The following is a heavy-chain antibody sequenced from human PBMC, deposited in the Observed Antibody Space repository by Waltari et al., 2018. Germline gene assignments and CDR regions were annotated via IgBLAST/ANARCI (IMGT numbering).Heavy chain of an antibody. CDR2: IYYSGST. CDR1: GGSISSSY. V-gene: IGHV4-59*01. CDR3: ARRRAVDTAIFGGMDV. D-gene: IGHD5-18*01. Sequence: QVQLQESGPGLVKPSETLSLTCTVSGGSISSSYWSWIRQPPGKGLEWIGYIYYSGSTNYNPSLKSRVTISVDTSKNQFSLKLSSVTAADTAVYYCARRRAVDTAIFGGMDVWGQGTTVTVSS. J-gene: IGHJ6*02.